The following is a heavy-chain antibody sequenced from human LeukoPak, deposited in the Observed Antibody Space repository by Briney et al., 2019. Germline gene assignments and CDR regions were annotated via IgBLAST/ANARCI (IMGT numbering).Heavy chain of an antibody. J-gene: IGHJ6*02. D-gene: IGHD2-15*01. V-gene: IGHV4-34*01. CDR1: GGSFSGYY. CDR3: ARNRRLGGKNCSGGSCRTHYYYGMDV. CDR2: INHSGST. Sequence: KPTETLSLTCAVYGGSFSGYYWSWIRQPPGKGLEWNGEINHSGSTNYNPSLKSRVTISVDTSKNQFSLKLSSVTAADTAVYYCARNRRLGGKNCSGGSCRTHYYYGMDVWGQGTTVTVSS.